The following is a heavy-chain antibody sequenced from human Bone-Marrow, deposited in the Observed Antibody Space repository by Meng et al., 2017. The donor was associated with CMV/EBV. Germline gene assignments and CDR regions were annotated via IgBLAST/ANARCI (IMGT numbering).Heavy chain of an antibody. J-gene: IGHJ4*02. CDR2: ISSNGGST. V-gene: IGHV3-64*02. CDR3: ARGDYGDH. CDR1: GFTFSSYA. Sequence: GESLKISCAASGFTFSSYAMHWVRQAPGKGLEYVSAISSNGGSTYYADSVKGRFTISRDNSKNTLYLQMGSLRAEDMAVYYCARGDYGDHWGQGTLAPSPQ.